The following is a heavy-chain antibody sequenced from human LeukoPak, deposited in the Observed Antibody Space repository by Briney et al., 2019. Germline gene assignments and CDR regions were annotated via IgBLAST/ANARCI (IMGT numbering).Heavy chain of an antibody. V-gene: IGHV1-2*04. Sequence: ASVKVSCKASGYTFTGYYMHWVRQAPGQGLEWMGWINPNSGGTNYAQKFQGWVTMTRDMSISTAYMELSSLRPEDTAVYYCARVNRKITIFGVVIIFDYWGQGTLVTVSS. D-gene: IGHD3-3*01. J-gene: IGHJ4*02. CDR2: INPNSGGT. CDR1: GYTFTGYY. CDR3: ARVNRKITIFGVVIIFDY.